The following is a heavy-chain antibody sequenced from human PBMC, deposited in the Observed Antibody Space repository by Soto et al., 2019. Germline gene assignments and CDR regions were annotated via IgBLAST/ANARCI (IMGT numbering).Heavy chain of an antibody. Sequence: SETLSLTCTVSGGSISSYYWSWIRQPPGKGLEWIGYIYYSGSTNYNPSLKSRVTIAVDTSKNQFSLKLSSVTAADTAVYYCARAPGYCTNGVCENWFDPWGQGTLVTVSS. V-gene: IGHV4-59*01. CDR1: GGSISSYY. D-gene: IGHD2-8*01. CDR3: ARAPGYCTNGVCENWFDP. CDR2: IYYSGST. J-gene: IGHJ5*02.